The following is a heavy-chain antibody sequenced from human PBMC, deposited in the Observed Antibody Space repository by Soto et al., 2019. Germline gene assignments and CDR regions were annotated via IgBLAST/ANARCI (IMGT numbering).Heavy chain of an antibody. CDR2: IYYSGST. J-gene: IGHJ6*02. D-gene: IGHD2-2*01. V-gene: IGHV4-31*03. CDR1: GGSISSGGYY. Sequence: SETLSLTCTVSGGSISSGGYYWSWIRQHPGKGLEWIGYIYYSGSTYYNPSLKSRVTISVDTSKNQFSLKLSSVTAADTAVCYCARSVVVVPAAIIAVAGTGGMDVWGQGTTVTVS. CDR3: ARSVVVVPAAIIAVAGTGGMDV.